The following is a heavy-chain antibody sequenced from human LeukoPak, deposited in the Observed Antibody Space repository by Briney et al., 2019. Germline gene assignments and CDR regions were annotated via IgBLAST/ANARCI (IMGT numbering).Heavy chain of an antibody. Sequence: SETLSLTCAVYGGSFSGYYWSWIRQPPGKGLEWIGEINHSGSTYYNPSLKSRVTISVDTSKNQFSLKLSSVTAADTAVYYCAREGGYRWGQGTMVTVSS. V-gene: IGHV4-34*01. CDR2: INHSGST. D-gene: IGHD1-1*01. J-gene: IGHJ3*01. CDR3: AREGGYR. CDR1: GGSFSGYY.